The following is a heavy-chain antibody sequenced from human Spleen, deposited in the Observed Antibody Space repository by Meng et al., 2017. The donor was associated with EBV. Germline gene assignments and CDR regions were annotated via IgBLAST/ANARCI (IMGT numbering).Heavy chain of an antibody. CDR3: ARGNGAYCGGSGCIDL. CDR1: GGSFSGYY. V-gene: IGHV4-34*01. J-gene: IGHJ2*01. D-gene: IGHD2-21*01. CDR2: INHSGST. Sequence: QVQLEQWGAGLLKPSETLSLPCAVYGGSFSGYYWSWIRQPPGKGLEWIGEINHSGSTNYNPSLKSRVTISVDTSKNQFSLKLSSVTAADTAVYYCARGNGAYCGGSGCIDLWGRGTLVTVSS.